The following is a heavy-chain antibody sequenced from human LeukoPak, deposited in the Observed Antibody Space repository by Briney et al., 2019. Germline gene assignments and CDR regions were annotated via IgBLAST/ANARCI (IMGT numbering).Heavy chain of an antibody. J-gene: IGHJ4*02. CDR3: ARGAVAVRIVGATTPLGY. D-gene: IGHD1-26*01. V-gene: IGHV1-8*01. CDR1: GYTFTSYD. Sequence: ASVKVSCKASGYTFTSYDINWVRQATGQGLEWMGWMNPNSGNTGYAQKFQGRVTMTRNTSISTAYMELSSLRSEDTAVYYRARGAVAVRIVGATTPLGYWGQGTLVTVSS. CDR2: MNPNSGNT.